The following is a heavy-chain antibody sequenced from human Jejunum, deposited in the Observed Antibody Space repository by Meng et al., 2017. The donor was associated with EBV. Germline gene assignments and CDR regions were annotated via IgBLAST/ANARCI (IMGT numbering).Heavy chain of an antibody. CDR3: ARLDYHYDATGYFDY. D-gene: IGHD3-22*01. CDR2: IFAGDST. V-gene: IGHV3-53*01. CDR1: GFTVSNNY. J-gene: IGHJ4*02. Sequence: EVQLEESGGGLIQPGGSLGLSWAATGFTVSNNYMTWVRQAPGKGLEWVSAIFAGDSTYYSDSVEGRFTISRDISKNTVFLHMNSLRAEDTARYYCARLDYHYDATGYFDYWGQGTLVTVSS.